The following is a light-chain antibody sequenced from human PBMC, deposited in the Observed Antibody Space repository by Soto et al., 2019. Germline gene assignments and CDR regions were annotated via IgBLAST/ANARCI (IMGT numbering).Light chain of an antibody. V-gene: IGKV3-15*01. Sequence: EIVMTQSPATLSVSPGERATLSCRASQSVSSKLAWYQQKPGQGPRLLIYGASTRATGIPARFSGSGSGTEFTLTISNLQSEDFAVYYCQHYSTWLWTFGQGTKVEIK. CDR1: QSVSSK. CDR3: QHYSTWLWT. J-gene: IGKJ1*01. CDR2: GAS.